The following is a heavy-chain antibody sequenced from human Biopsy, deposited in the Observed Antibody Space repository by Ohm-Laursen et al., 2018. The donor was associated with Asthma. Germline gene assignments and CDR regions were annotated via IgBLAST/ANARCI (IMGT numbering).Heavy chain of an antibody. CDR3: ALSQDSGFDDHSPSWFDP. D-gene: IGHD3-9*01. CDR1: GFSLRTPGVG. CDR2: IYWDDYN. V-gene: IGHV2-5*02. J-gene: IGHJ5*02. Sequence: TQTLTLTCSFSGFSLRTPGVGVGWIRQSPGKALERLALIYWDDYNLFRPSLKGRLTITKDPSKNQVVLTMTKMDPVDSGTYYCALSQDSGFDDHSPSWFDPWGQGTLVTVSS.